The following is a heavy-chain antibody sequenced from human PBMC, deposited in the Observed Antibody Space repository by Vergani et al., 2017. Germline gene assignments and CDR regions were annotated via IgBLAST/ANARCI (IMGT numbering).Heavy chain of an antibody. CDR3: AREGIVGSYYKPYYYYGMDV. CDR1: GYTFTSYA. Sequence: QVQLVQSGSELKKPGASVKVSCKASGYTFTSYAMNWVRQAPGHGLEWMGWINTNTGNPTYAQGCTGRFVFSLDTSVSTAYLQISSLKAEETAVYYCAREGIVGSYYKPYYYYGMDVWGQGTTVTVSS. J-gene: IGHJ6*02. V-gene: IGHV7-4-1*02. CDR2: INTNTGNP. D-gene: IGHD1-26*01.